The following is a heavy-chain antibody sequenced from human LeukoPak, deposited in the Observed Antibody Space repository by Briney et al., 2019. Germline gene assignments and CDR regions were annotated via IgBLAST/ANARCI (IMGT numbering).Heavy chain of an antibody. Sequence: SETLSLTCTVSGGSISSYYWSWIRQPPGKGLEWIGYIYYSGNTNYNPSLKSRVTISVDTSKNQFSLKLSSVTAADTAVYYCAGPGGAFDYWGQGTLVTVSS. D-gene: IGHD3-16*01. J-gene: IGHJ4*02. V-gene: IGHV4-59*08. CDR2: IYYSGNT. CDR1: GGSISSYY. CDR3: AGPGGAFDY.